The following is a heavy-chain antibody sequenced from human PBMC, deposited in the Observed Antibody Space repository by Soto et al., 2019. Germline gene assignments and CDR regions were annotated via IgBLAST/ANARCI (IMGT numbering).Heavy chain of an antibody. CDR1: GFTFSSHG. J-gene: IGHJ3*02. Sequence: SLRLSCAASGFTFSSHGMHWVRQAPGKGLEWVGVIWYDGSNKYYADSVKGRFTISRDNSKNTLYLQMNSLRAEDTAVYYCARVSGTATGFSAFDIWGQGTMVTVSS. V-gene: IGHV3-33*01. CDR3: ARVSGTATGFSAFDI. CDR2: IWYDGSNK. D-gene: IGHD5-18*01.